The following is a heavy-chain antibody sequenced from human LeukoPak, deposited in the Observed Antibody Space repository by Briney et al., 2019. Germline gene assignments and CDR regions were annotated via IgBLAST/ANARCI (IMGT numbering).Heavy chain of an antibody. D-gene: IGHD3-22*01. Sequence: GGSLRLSCAASRFTFNSYAMSWVRQAPGKGLEWVSVIGGSNGITFYVGSVKGRFTISRDNSKDTLYLQMNSLRAEDTAVYYCATPLDYYDRSDSHQGGDWGQGTLVTVSS. J-gene: IGHJ4*02. CDR2: IGGSNGIT. CDR3: ATPLDYYDRSDSHQGGD. V-gene: IGHV3-23*01. CDR1: RFTFNSYA.